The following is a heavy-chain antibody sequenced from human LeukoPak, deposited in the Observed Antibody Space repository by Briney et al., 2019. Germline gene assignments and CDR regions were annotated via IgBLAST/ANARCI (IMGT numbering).Heavy chain of an antibody. CDR3: ASIAALNWFDP. D-gene: IGHD6-13*01. V-gene: IGHV4-34*01. Sequence: SETLSLTCAVSGGSFSGYYWSWIRQPPGKGLEWIGEINHSGSTNYNPSLKSRVTISVDTSKNQFSLKLSSVTAADTAVYSCASIAALNWFDPWGQGTLVTVSS. J-gene: IGHJ5*02. CDR2: INHSGST. CDR1: GGSFSGYY.